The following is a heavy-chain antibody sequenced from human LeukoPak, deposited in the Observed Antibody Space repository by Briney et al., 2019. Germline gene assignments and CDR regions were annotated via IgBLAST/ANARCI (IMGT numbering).Heavy chain of an antibody. V-gene: IGHV4-39*01. J-gene: IGHJ4*02. CDR1: GGSISSSSYY. CDR3: ARGGYHYDTSGYLLDS. D-gene: IGHD3-22*01. Sequence: SETLSLTCIVSGGSISSSSYYWGWIRHPPGKGLEWIGNIYYSGNTYYNPSLKGRVTISVDTSKKQVSLRLTSVTAADTAVYYCARGGYHYDTSGYLLDSWGQGTLVTISS. CDR2: IYYSGNT.